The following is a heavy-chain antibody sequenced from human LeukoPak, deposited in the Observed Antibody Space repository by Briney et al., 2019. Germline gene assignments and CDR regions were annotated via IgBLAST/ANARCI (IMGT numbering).Heavy chain of an antibody. Sequence: SEALSLTCAVYGGSFSGYYWSWTRQPPGKGLEWIGEINHSGSTNYNPSLKSRVTISVDTSKNQFSLKLSSVTAADTAGYYCARVRGSLDYWGQGTLVTVSS. V-gene: IGHV4-34*01. CDR3: ARVRGSLDY. J-gene: IGHJ4*02. CDR1: GGSFSGYY. CDR2: INHSGST.